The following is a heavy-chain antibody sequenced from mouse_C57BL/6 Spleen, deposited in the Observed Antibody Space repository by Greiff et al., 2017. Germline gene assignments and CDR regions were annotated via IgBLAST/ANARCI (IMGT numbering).Heavy chain of an antibody. D-gene: IGHD1-1*01. J-gene: IGHJ3*01. CDR3: TTLYYGSLAY. CDR1: GFNIKDDY. CDR2: IDPENGDT. V-gene: IGHV14-4*01. Sequence: EVQLKQSGAELVRPGASVKLSCTASGFNIKDDYMHWVKQRPEQGLEWIGWIDPENGDTEYASKFQGKATITADTSSNTAYLQLSSLTSEDTAVYYCTTLYYGSLAYWGQGTLVTVSA.